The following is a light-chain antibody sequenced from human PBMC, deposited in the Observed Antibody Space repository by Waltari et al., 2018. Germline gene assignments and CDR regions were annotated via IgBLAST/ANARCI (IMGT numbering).Light chain of an antibody. CDR1: SRDIGGYDY. J-gene: IGLJ2*01. CDR3: CSYTSSSTLV. V-gene: IGLV2-14*01. CDR2: GVS. Sequence: QSALTQPASVSGSPGQSITISCTGTSRDIGGYDYVSWYQLHPGKAPKLMIYGVSSRPSGVSNRFSASKSDNTASLTISGLQAEDEADYYCCSYTSSSTLVFGGGTKLTVL.